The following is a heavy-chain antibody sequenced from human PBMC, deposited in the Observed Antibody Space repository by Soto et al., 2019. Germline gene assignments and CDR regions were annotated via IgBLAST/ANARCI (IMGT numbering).Heavy chain of an antibody. Sequence: PSETLSLTCNVSGASIAGSSYWSWIRQPAGKGLEWIGRFSLSGTTNYSPSLRSRVTMSADVSKNQFSLRLTSVTAADTALYYCARGMTPPGAPAWYYFDSWGQGTLVTVSS. V-gene: IGHV4-4*07. J-gene: IGHJ4*02. CDR1: GASIAGSSY. CDR3: ARGMTPPGAPAWYYFDS. D-gene: IGHD2-8*02. CDR2: FSLSGTT.